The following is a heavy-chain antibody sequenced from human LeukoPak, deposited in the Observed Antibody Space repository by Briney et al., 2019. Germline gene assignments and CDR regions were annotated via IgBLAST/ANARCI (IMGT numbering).Heavy chain of an antibody. D-gene: IGHD3-10*01. J-gene: IGHJ3*02. CDR3: AKDRLWFGELTSRWDAFDI. CDR1: GFTFSSYA. CDR2: ISGSGGST. V-gene: IGHV3-23*01. Sequence: GGSLRLSCAASGFTFSSYAMSWVRQAPGKGLEWVSAISGSGGSTYYADSVKGRFTISRDNSKNSLYLQMNSLRAEDTALYYCAKDRLWFGELTSRWDAFDIWGQGTMVTVSS.